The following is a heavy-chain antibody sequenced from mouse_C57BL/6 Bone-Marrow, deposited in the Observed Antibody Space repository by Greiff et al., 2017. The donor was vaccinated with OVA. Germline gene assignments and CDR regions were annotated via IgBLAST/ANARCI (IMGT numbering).Heavy chain of an antibody. V-gene: IGHV1-53*01. J-gene: IGHJ1*03. CDR3: ARTFITTVDWYFDV. CDR1: GYTFTSYW. Sequence: QVQLQQPGTELVKPGASVKLSCKASGYTFTSYWMHWVKQRPGQGLEWIGNINPSNGGTNYNEKFKSKATLTVDKSSSTAYMQLSSLTSEDSAVYDCARTFITTVDWYFDVWGTGTTVTVSS. CDR2: INPSNGGT. D-gene: IGHD1-1*01.